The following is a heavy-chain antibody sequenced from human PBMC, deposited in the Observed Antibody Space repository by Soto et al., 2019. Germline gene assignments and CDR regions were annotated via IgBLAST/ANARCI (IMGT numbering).Heavy chain of an antibody. J-gene: IGHJ3*02. V-gene: IGHV1-46*01. D-gene: IGHD3-22*01. CDR2: INPSGGST. CDR3: ARDSVVVNDAFDI. CDR1: GYTFTSYY. Sequence: QVQLVQSGAEVKKPGASVKVSCKASGYTFTSYYMHWVRQAPGQGLEWMGIINPSGGSTSYAQKFQGRVTMTRDTSTSTVYMELSSLRSADTAVYYCARDSVVVNDAFDIWGQGTMVTVSS.